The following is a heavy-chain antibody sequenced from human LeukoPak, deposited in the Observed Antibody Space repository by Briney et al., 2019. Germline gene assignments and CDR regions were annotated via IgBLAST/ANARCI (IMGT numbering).Heavy chain of an antibody. V-gene: IGHV4-39*01. CDR3: AKNISSVGGAFRYSSGAFDI. CDR1: GGSMNSISYH. J-gene: IGHJ3*02. Sequence: SETLSLTCTGSGGSMNSISYHWGWIRQPPGKGLEWIGSISYSGSTYYNPSLESRLAISVDTSKNQFFLQLSSVTATDTAMYYCAKNISSVGGAFRYSSGAFDIWGQGTMVTVSS. CDR2: ISYSGST. D-gene: IGHD3-10*01.